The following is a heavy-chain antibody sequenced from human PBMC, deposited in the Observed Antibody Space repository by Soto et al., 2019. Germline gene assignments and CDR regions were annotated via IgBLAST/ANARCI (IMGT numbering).Heavy chain of an antibody. CDR2: IYYSGST. V-gene: IGHV4-30-4*02. D-gene: IGHD3-16*01. CDR1: GRSISSVNYY. Sequence: SETLSLTCTVSGRSISSVNYYWSWIRQPPGKGLEWIGYIYYSGSTYYNPSLKSRVTISVDTSKNQFSLKLSSVTAADTAGYYWARGGTPIDYWGQGTLVTGSS. J-gene: IGHJ4*02. CDR3: ARGGTPIDY.